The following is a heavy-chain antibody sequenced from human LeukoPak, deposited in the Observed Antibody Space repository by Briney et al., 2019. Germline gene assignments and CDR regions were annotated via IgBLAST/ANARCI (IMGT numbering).Heavy chain of an antibody. D-gene: IGHD3-22*01. Sequence: GGSLRLSCAASGFTFSSYAMSWVRQAPGKGLEWVSAISGSGGSTYYADSVKGRFTISRDNSKNTLYLQMNSLRAEDTAVYYCAKDLDSSGYCGWVFDYWGQGTLVTVSS. CDR3: AKDLDSSGYCGWVFDY. CDR1: GFTFSSYA. J-gene: IGHJ4*02. V-gene: IGHV3-23*01. CDR2: ISGSGGST.